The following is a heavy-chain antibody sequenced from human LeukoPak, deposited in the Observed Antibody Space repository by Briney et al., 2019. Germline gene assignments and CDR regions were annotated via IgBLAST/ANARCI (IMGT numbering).Heavy chain of an antibody. CDR3: ARGDTAMVTLVLDY. J-gene: IGHJ4*02. CDR2: IYYSGST. V-gene: IGHV4-30-4*01. CDR1: GGSISSGDYY. D-gene: IGHD5-18*01. Sequence: PSRTLSLTCTVSGGSISSGDYYWSWIRQPPGKGLEWIGYIYYSGSTYYNPSLKSRVTISVDTSKNQFSLKLSSVTAADTAVYYCARGDTAMVTLVLDYWGQGTLVTVSS.